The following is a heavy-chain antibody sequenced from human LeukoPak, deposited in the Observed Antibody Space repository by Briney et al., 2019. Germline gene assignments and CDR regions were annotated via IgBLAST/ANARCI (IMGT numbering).Heavy chain of an antibody. CDR3: ARDPSGYFNY. CDR2: IYYSGDT. J-gene: IGHJ4*02. Sequence: PSETLSLTCTVSGGSVSSGSYYWSWIRQPPGKGLEWIGYIYYSGDTNYNPSLKGRVTISVDTSKNQVSLKLSSVTAADTAIYYCARDPSGYFNYWGQGTLVTVSS. V-gene: IGHV4-61*01. CDR1: GGSVSSGSYY. D-gene: IGHD3-22*01.